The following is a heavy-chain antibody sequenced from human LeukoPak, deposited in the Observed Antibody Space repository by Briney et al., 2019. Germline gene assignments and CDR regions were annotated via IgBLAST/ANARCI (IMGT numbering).Heavy chain of an antibody. D-gene: IGHD2-15*01. CDR1: GYTFNTYG. Sequence: GASVKVSCKPSGYTFNTYGITWVRQAPGQGLEWMGWISAYNGNTNYAQKLQGRVTMTTDTSTSTAYMELSSLRSEDTAVYYCARDSPKYCSGGSCDRYFDYWGQGTLVTVSS. CDR2: ISAYNGNT. J-gene: IGHJ4*02. CDR3: ARDSPKYCSGGSCDRYFDY. V-gene: IGHV1-18*01.